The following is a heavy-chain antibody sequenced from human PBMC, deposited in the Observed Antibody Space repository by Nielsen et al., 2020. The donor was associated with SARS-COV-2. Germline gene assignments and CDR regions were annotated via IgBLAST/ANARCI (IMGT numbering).Heavy chain of an antibody. D-gene: IGHD2-15*01. Sequence: GRSLRLSCAASGFTFSIYWIHWVRQAPGKGLAWVSRIKSDGSGTIYADSVEGRFTISRDNAKNTLYLQMNSLRAEDTAVYYCARDFGYCRGGTCNYYGMDVWGQGTTVTVSS. J-gene: IGHJ6*02. V-gene: IGHV3-74*01. CDR1: GFTFSIYW. CDR2: IKSDGSGT. CDR3: ARDFGYCRGGTCNYYGMDV.